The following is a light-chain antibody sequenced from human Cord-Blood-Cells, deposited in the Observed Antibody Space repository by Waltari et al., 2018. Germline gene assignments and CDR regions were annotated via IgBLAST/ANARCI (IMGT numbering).Light chain of an antibody. CDR2: DAS. CDR1: QSVSSY. J-gene: IGKJ4*01. Sequence: DIVLTQSPATLSLSPGARATLSCRASQSVSSYLAWYQQKPGQAPRLLIYDASNRATGIPARFSGSGSGTDFTLTISSREPEDFAVYYCQQRSNWPPLTFGGGTKVEIK. V-gene: IGKV3-11*01. CDR3: QQRSNWPPLT.